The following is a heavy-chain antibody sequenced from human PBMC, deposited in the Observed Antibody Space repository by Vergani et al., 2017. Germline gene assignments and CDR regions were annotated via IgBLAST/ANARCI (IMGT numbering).Heavy chain of an antibody. D-gene: IGHD3-3*01. CDR1: GFTFNEYW. CDR2: MNGDGDTI. Sequence: EVELVESGGGLVQPGGSLRLSCAASGFTFNEYWMHWARQVPGKGLLWFSGMNGDGDTISYADSVKGRFTISRDNAKNTLFLQMNSLRAEDTAVYYCARARKFRFGVVWENWFDPWGQGTLVTVSS. V-gene: IGHV3-74*01. CDR3: ARARKFRFGVVWENWFDP. J-gene: IGHJ5*02.